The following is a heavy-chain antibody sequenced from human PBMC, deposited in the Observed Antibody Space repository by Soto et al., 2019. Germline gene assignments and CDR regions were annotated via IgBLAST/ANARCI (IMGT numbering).Heavy chain of an antibody. CDR1: GGSISSGGYY. CDR3: ARGQDAGHVYQLPHY. Sequence: PSETLSLTCTVSGGSISSGGYYWSWIRQHPGKGLEWIGYIYYSGSTYYNPSLKSRVTISVDTSKNQFSLKLSSVTAADTAVYYCARGQDAGHVYQLPHYWGQGTLVTVSS. J-gene: IGHJ4*02. D-gene: IGHD2-2*01. V-gene: IGHV4-31*03. CDR2: IYYSGST.